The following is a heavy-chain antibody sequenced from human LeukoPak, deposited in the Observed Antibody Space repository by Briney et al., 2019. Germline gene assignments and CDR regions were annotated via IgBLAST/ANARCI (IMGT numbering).Heavy chain of an antibody. V-gene: IGHV3-23*01. CDR3: VSGWYIDY. Sequence: GGSLRLSCAASGLTFSSYAMSWVRQAPAKGLEWVSTITDSGGRAYYTDSVKGRFTISRDNSMNTLFLQMNSLRAEGTAEYYCVSGWYIDYWGQGTLVTVSS. CDR1: GLTFSSYA. J-gene: IGHJ4*02. D-gene: IGHD6-19*01. CDR2: ITDSGGRA.